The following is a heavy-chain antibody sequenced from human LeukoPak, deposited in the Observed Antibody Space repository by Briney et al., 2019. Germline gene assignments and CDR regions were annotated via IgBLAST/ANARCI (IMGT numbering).Heavy chain of an antibody. Sequence: PGGSLRLSCAASGLTFSNFAMSWVRQAPGKGLEWVSLISGNGGATYYADSVKGRFTISRDNSKSTLYLQMNSLSADDTAVYYCAKGSGSPYYFDYWGQGTLVTVSS. CDR2: ISGNGGAT. CDR3: AKGSGSPYYFDY. J-gene: IGHJ4*02. CDR1: GLTFSNFA. D-gene: IGHD3-10*01. V-gene: IGHV3-23*01.